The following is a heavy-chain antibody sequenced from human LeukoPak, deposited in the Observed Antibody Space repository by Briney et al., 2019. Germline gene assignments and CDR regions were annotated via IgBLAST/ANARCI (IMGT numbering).Heavy chain of an antibody. CDR2: ISYDGSNK. Sequence: PGGSLRLSCAASGFTFSSYGMHWVRQAPGKGLEWVAVISYDGSNKYYADSVKGRFTISRDNSKNTLYLQMNSLRAEDTAVYYCAKDFHSSGLDHWGQGTLVTVSS. CDR1: GFTFSSYG. J-gene: IGHJ4*02. D-gene: IGHD6-19*01. V-gene: IGHV3-30*18. CDR3: AKDFHSSGLDH.